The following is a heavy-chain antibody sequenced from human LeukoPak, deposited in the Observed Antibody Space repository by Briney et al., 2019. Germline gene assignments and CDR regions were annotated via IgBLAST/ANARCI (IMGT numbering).Heavy chain of an antibody. D-gene: IGHD1-1*01. V-gene: IGHV4-34*01. CDR3: ARISTTGKTGFDY. CDR2: INQSGST. Sequence: SETLSLTCAVYGGSFSGYYWSWIRQPPGKGLEWIGEINQSGSTYYNPSLKSRVTISVDTSKNQFSLKLSSVTAADTAVYYCARISTTGKTGFDYWGQGTLVTVSS. J-gene: IGHJ4*02. CDR1: GGSFSGYY.